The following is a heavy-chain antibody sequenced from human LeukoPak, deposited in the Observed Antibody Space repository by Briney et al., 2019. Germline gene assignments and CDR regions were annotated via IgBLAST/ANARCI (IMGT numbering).Heavy chain of an antibody. Sequence: ASVKVSCKASGYTFTGYYMRWVRQAPGQGLEWMGRINPNSGGTNYAQKFQGRVTMTRDTSISTAYMELSRLRSDDTAVYYCARSPVASSWYEVTPNWFDPWGQGTLVTVSS. V-gene: IGHV1-2*06. D-gene: IGHD6-13*01. J-gene: IGHJ5*02. CDR2: INPNSGGT. CDR1: GYTFTGYY. CDR3: ARSPVASSWYEVTPNWFDP.